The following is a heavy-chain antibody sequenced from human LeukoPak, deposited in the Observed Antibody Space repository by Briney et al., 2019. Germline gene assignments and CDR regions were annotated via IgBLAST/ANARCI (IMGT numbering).Heavy chain of an antibody. V-gene: IGHV3-21*01. J-gene: IGHJ4*02. Sequence: GGSLRLSCAASGFTFSSYGMNWVRQAPGKGLEWVSAISGSGINTYYADSVKGRFTISRDNAKNSLYLQMNSLRAEDTAVYYCARVLNYYDSSGPFDYWGQGTLVTVSS. CDR1: GFTFSSYG. CDR2: ISGSGINT. CDR3: ARVLNYYDSSGPFDY. D-gene: IGHD3-22*01.